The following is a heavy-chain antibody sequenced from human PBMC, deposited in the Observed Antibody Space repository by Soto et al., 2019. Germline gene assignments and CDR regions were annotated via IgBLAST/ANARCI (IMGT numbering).Heavy chain of an antibody. V-gene: IGHV1-18*04. J-gene: IGHJ6*02. CDR1: GYTFTSYG. Sequence: WASVKVSCKASGYTFTSYGISWVRQAPGQGLEWMGWISAYNGNTNYAQKLQGRVTMTTDTSTSTAYMELRSLRSDDTAVYYCARDIAVTNPHYYYYYGMDVWGQGTTVTVSS. CDR3: ARDIAVTNPHYYYYYGMDV. CDR2: ISAYNGNT. D-gene: IGHD4-4*01.